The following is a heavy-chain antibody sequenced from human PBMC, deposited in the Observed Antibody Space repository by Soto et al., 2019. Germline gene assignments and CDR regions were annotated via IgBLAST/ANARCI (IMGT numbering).Heavy chain of an antibody. CDR2: FDPEDGET. V-gene: IGHV1-24*01. CDR1: GYTLTELS. Sequence: ASVKVSCKVSGYTLTELSMHWVRQAPGKGLEWMGGFDPEDGETIYAQKFQGRVTITRDTSASTAYMELSSLRSEDTSVYFCASGIDYGELDLWGLGTLVTVSS. CDR3: ASGIDYGELDL. J-gene: IGHJ4*02. D-gene: IGHD4-17*01.